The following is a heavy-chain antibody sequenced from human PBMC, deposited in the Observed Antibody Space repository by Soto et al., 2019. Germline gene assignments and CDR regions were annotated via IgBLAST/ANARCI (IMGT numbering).Heavy chain of an antibody. J-gene: IGHJ6*02. CDR3: LRGWGMNYYYFGMDV. D-gene: IGHD3-16*01. CDR2: INPNSGGT. Sequence: ASVKVSCKASGYTFTAYYIHWVRQAPGQGLEWMGWINPNSGGTNYAQKFQGWVTMTRDTSISTAYMELSRLRSDDTAVYYCLRGWGMNYYYFGMDVWGLGTTVTVSS. CDR1: GYTFTAYY. V-gene: IGHV1-2*04.